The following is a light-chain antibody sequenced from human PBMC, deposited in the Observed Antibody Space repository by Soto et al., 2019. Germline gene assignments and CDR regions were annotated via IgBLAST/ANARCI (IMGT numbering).Light chain of an antibody. CDR1: QGISSY. J-gene: IGKJ4*01. Sequence: AIRMTQSPSSLSASTGDRVTITCRASQGISSYLAWYQQKPGKAPKLLIYAASTLQSGVPSRFSGSGSGTDFTLTISSLQSEDFAVYYCQQYNNWPRATFGGGTKV. V-gene: IGKV1-8*01. CDR3: QQYNNWPRAT. CDR2: AAS.